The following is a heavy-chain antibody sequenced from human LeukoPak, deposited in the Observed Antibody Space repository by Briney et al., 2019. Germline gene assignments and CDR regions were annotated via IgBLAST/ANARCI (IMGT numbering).Heavy chain of an antibody. V-gene: IGHV3-23*01. CDR3: AKEVYGSGAFDY. J-gene: IGHJ4*02. CDR2: ISGSGGST. Sequence: PGGSLRLSCAASGFTFSSYAMSWVRQAPGKGLEWVSAISGSGGSTYYADSVKGRFTISRDNAKNSLYLRMNSLRAEDTALYYCAKEVYGSGAFDYWGQGTLVTVSS. CDR1: GFTFSSYA. D-gene: IGHD3-10*01.